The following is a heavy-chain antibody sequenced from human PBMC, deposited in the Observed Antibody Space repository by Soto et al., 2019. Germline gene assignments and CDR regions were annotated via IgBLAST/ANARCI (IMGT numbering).Heavy chain of an antibody. D-gene: IGHD2-2*01. J-gene: IGHJ4*02. CDR3: VKGKRGSRSTRCFDS. CDR2: ISYDGSNK. CDR1: GFTFSAYD. V-gene: IGHV3-30*18. Sequence: QVQLVESGGGVVQPGRSLRLSCAISGFTFSAYDMHWVRQVPGKGLEWVALISYDGSNKFYTDSVKGRFTISGDNSKNTVDLQMNSLRAEDTAVYYCVKGKRGSRSTRCFDSWGQGIQVTVSS.